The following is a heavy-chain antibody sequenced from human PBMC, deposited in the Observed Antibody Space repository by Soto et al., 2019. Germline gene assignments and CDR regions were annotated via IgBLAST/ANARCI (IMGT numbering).Heavy chain of an antibody. J-gene: IGHJ6*02. D-gene: IGHD3-3*01. Sequence: EVQLVESGGGLVKPGGSLRLSCAASGFTFSSYSMNWVRQAPGKGLEWVSSISSSSSYIYYADSVKGRFTISRDNAKNSLYLQMNSLRAEDTAVYYCARDRDIVQTYYDFWSGYYSIGGMDVWGQGTTVTVSS. CDR2: ISSSSSYI. CDR1: GFTFSSYS. V-gene: IGHV3-21*01. CDR3: ARDRDIVQTYYDFWSGYYSIGGMDV.